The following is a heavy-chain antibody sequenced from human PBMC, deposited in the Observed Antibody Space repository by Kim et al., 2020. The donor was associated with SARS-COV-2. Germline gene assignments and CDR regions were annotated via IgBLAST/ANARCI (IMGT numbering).Heavy chain of an antibody. D-gene: IGHD3-10*01. CDR2: IYYSGST. V-gene: IGHV4-39*01. Sequence: SETLSLTCTVSGGSISSSSYYWGWIRQPPGKGLEWIGSIYYSGSTYYNPSLKSRVTISVDTSKNQFSLKLSSVTAADTAVYYCAGGSGPIGMDVWGQGTTVTVSS. J-gene: IGHJ6*02. CDR1: GGSISSSSYY. CDR3: AGGSGPIGMDV.